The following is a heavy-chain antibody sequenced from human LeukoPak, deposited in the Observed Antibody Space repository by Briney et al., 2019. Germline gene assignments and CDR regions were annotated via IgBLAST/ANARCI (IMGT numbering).Heavy chain of an antibody. CDR1: GFTFSSYG. CDR3: AKDKPKYSYGYWGGY. Sequence: GGSLRLSCAASGFTFSSYGMSWVRQAPGKGLEWVSAISGSGGSTYYADSVKGRFTISRDNSKNTLYLQMNSLRAEDTAVYYCAKDKPKYSYGYWGGYWGQGTLVTVSS. D-gene: IGHD5-18*01. V-gene: IGHV3-23*01. CDR2: ISGSGGST. J-gene: IGHJ4*02.